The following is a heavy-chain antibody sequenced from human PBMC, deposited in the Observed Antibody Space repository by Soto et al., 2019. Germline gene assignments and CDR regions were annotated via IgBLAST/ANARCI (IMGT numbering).Heavy chain of an antibody. CDR2: MNPNSGNT. CDR3: ARGLYYYGMDV. CDR1: GYTFASFD. Sequence: ASVKVSCTASGYTFASFDINWVRQATGQGLEWMGWMNPNSGNTGYAQKFQGRVTMTRDTSISTAYMELSSLRSEDTAVYYCARGLYYYGMDVWGQGTTVTVSS. V-gene: IGHV1-8*02. J-gene: IGHJ6*02.